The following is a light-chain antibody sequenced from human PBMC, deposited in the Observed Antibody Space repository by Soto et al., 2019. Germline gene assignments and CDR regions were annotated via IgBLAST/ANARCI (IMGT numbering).Light chain of an antibody. J-gene: IGKJ1*01. CDR2: GAS. Sequence: EIVMTQSPATLSVSPGERATLSSRASRSVSSNLAWYQQKPGQAPRLFIYGASTRATGIPARFSGSGSGTEFTLTISSLQSEDFAVYYCQQYNNWPPWTFGQGTKVEIK. CDR1: RSVSSN. CDR3: QQYNNWPPWT. V-gene: IGKV3-15*01.